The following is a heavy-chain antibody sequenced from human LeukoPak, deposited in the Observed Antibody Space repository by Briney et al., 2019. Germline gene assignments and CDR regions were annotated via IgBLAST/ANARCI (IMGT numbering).Heavy chain of an antibody. Sequence: TGGSLRLSCAASGFTFSNYGMHWVRQAPGKGLEWVAVISYDGNNKYYADSVKGRFTISRDNSKNTLYLQMNSLRAEDTAVYYCAKDGYYESYYYYYMDVWGKGTTVTVSS. V-gene: IGHV3-30*18. CDR2: ISYDGNNK. J-gene: IGHJ6*03. CDR1: GFTFSNYG. D-gene: IGHD3-3*01. CDR3: AKDGYYESYYYYYMDV.